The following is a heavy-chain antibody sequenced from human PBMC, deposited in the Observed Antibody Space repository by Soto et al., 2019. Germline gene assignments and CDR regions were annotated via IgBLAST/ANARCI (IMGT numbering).Heavy chain of an antibody. CDR1: GFTFDDYA. D-gene: IGHD1-7*01. V-gene: IGHV3-9*01. Sequence: PGGSLRLSCAASGFTFDDYAMHWVRQAPGKGLEWVSGISWNSGSIGYADSVKGRFTISRDNAKNSLYLQMNSLRAEDTALYYCARNSYNYYYGMDVWGQGTTVTVSS. CDR2: ISWNSGSI. CDR3: ARNSYNYYYGMDV. J-gene: IGHJ6*02.